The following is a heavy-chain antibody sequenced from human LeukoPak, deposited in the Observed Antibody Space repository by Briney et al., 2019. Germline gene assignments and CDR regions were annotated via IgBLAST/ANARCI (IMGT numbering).Heavy chain of an antibody. J-gene: IGHJ3*02. CDR3: VRDVGTSDAFDI. CDR2: IYQSGST. V-gene: IGHV4-30-2*01. D-gene: IGHD1-1*01. CDR1: GGSISTIGYS. Sequence: PSQTLSLTCDVSGGSISTIGYSWSWIRQPPGKGLEWIGYIYQSGSTSYNPSLQSRVTISIDRSKNQFSLKLSSVTAADTAVYYCVRDVGTSDAFDIWGQGTMVIVSS.